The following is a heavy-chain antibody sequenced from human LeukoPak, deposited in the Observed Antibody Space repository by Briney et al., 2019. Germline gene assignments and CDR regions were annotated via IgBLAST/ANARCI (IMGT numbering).Heavy chain of an antibody. Sequence: MGGIIPIFGTANYAQKFQGRVTITADESTSTAYMELSSLRSEDTAVYYCAREATIFGVVNVWGQGTLVTVSS. CDR3: AREATIFGVVNV. CDR2: IIPIFGTA. V-gene: IGHV1-69*01. D-gene: IGHD3-3*01. J-gene: IGHJ4*02.